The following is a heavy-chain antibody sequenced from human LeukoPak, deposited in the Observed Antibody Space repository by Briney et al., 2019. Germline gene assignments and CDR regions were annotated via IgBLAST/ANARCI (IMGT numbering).Heavy chain of an antibody. Sequence: PSETLSLTCTVSGGSISSGDYYWSWIRQPPGKGLEWIGYIYYSGSTYYNPSLKSRVTISVDTSKNQFSLKLSSVTAADTAVYYCARARSEGFDFWSGYFHSWYFDYWGQGTLVTVSS. CDR3: ARARSEGFDFWSGYFHSWYFDY. D-gene: IGHD3-3*01. V-gene: IGHV4-30-4*01. CDR2: IYYSGST. J-gene: IGHJ4*02. CDR1: GGSISSGDYY.